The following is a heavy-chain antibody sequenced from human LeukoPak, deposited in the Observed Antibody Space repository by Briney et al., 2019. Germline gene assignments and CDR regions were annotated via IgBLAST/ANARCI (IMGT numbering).Heavy chain of an antibody. D-gene: IGHD6-6*01. CDR2: IIPILGII. CDR1: GGTFSSYA. CDR3: AGPLKSIAARYFDL. V-gene: IGHV1-69*04. J-gene: IGHJ2*01. Sequence: SVKVSCKASGGTFSSYAISWVRQAPGQGLEWMGRIIPILGIINYAQKFQGRVTITADKSTSTAYMELSSLRSEDTAVYYCAGPLKSIAARYFDLWGRGTLVTVSS.